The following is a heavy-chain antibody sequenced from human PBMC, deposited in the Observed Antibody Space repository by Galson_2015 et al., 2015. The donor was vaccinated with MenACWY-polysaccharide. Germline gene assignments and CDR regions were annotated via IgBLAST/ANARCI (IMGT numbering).Heavy chain of an antibody. CDR1: GFTFSSYA. D-gene: IGHD6-19*01. Sequence: LRLSCAASGFTFSSYALSWVRQAPGKGLEWVSAISGNGGKTYYTNSVKGRFTISRDNSKNTLYLQMSSLRAEDTAVYYCAKEPSVAGSGKGYFDSWGQGTLVTVSS. CDR3: AKEPSVAGSGKGYFDS. J-gene: IGHJ4*02. V-gene: IGHV3-23*01. CDR2: ISGNGGKT.